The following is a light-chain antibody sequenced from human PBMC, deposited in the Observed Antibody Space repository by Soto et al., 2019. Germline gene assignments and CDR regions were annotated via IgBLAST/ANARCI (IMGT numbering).Light chain of an antibody. CDR3: QQYGTFPFS. CDR2: HAS. V-gene: IGKV3-20*01. J-gene: IGKJ2*01. CDR1: QVVSSSY. Sequence: EIVLTQSPGPLSLSPGESATLSCRANQVVSSSYLAWYQHKPGQAPRLLIYHASDRATGVPDRFSGSGSGTDFALAITRLEPEDFALFYCQQYGTFPFSFGQGTKLEIK.